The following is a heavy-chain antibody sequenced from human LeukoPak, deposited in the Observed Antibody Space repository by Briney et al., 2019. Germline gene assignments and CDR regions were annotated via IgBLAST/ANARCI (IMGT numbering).Heavy chain of an antibody. J-gene: IGHJ4*02. Sequence: GGSLRLSCAASGFTFSSYTMHWVRQAPGKGLEWVAVISYDGSNKYYADSVKGRFTISRDNSKNTLYLQMNGLRAEDTAVYYCARDGKITMIVVVPQFDYWGQGTLVTVSS. CDR3: ARDGKITMIVVVPQFDY. CDR1: GFTFSSYT. CDR2: ISYDGSNK. V-gene: IGHV3-30-3*01. D-gene: IGHD3-22*01.